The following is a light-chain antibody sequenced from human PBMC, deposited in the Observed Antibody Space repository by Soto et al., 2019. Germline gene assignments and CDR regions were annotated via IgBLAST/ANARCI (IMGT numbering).Light chain of an antibody. V-gene: IGLV2-14*01. CDR3: GSYTGTIYV. J-gene: IGLJ1*01. CDR1: SGDVGVYKF. Sequence: QSVLTQPVSVSGSPGQSITIPCTGTSGDVGVYKFVSWYQQHPGKAPKLIIYEVSNRPSGVSSRFSGSMSGNTASLTISGLQAEDEADYYCGSYTGTIYVFGTGTKVTVL. CDR2: EVS.